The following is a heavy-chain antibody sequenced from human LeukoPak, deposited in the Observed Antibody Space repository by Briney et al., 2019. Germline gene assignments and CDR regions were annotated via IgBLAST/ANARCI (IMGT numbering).Heavy chain of an antibody. V-gene: IGHV3-48*02. CDR1: GFTFTNYW. CDR3: ARDVRFDP. D-gene: IGHD2-8*01. Sequence: PGGSLRLSCAASGFTFTNYWMHWVRQAPGKGLEWISYISSSSSTIYYADSVKGRFTISRDNAKNSLYLQMNSLRDEDTAVYYCARDVRFDPWGQGTLVTVSS. J-gene: IGHJ5*02. CDR2: ISSSSSTI.